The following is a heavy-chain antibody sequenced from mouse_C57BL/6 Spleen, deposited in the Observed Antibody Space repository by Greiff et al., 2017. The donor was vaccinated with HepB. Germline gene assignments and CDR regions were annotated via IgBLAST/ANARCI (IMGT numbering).Heavy chain of an antibody. J-gene: IGHJ3*01. CDR3: ARPYYYGSSPWFAY. Sequence: EVMLVESGGGLVKPGGSLKLSCAASGFTFSDYGMHWVRQAPEQGLEWVAYISSGSSTIYYADTVKGRFTISRDNAKNTLFLQMTSLRSEDTAMYYCARPYYYGSSPWFAYWGQGTLVTVSA. D-gene: IGHD1-1*01. CDR1: GFTFSDYG. V-gene: IGHV5-17*01. CDR2: ISSGSSTI.